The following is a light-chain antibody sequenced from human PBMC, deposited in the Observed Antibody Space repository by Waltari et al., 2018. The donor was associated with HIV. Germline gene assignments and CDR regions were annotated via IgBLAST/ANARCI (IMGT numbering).Light chain of an antibody. Sequence: QSVLTQPPSVSAAPGQKVTISCSGSSSNIGNDYVSWYQHLPGAAPKLLIYVNDKRPSGIPDRFSGSKSGTSATLGITGLQTGDEADYYCGTWDTSLSGGVFGGGTKLTVL. V-gene: IGLV1-51*01. J-gene: IGLJ3*02. CDR1: SSNIGNDY. CDR3: GTWDTSLSGGV. CDR2: VND.